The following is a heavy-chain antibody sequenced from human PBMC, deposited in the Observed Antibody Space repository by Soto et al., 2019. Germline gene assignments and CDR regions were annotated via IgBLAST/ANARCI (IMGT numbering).Heavy chain of an antibody. CDR3: ARSQGSSTSLEIYYYYYYGMDV. CDR1: GGTFSSYA. J-gene: IGHJ6*02. V-gene: IGHV1-69*01. D-gene: IGHD2-2*01. CDR2: IIPISETT. Sequence: QVQLVQSGAEVKKPGSSVKVSCTASGGTFSSYAISWVRQAPGQGLEWMGGIIPISETTNYAQKFQGRVTITADESKSTAYMELSSLRSEDTAVYYCARSQGSSTSLEIYYYYYYGMDVWGQGTRVTVSS.